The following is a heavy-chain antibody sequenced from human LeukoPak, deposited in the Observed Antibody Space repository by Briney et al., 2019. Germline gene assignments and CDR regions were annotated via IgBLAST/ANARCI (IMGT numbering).Heavy chain of an antibody. CDR2: ISSSGSTI. J-gene: IGHJ4*02. CDR1: GFTFSDYY. V-gene: IGHV3-11*04. D-gene: IGHD2-8*01. Sequence: SGGSLRLSCAASGFTFSDYYMSWTRQAPGKGLEWVSYISSSGSTIYYADSVKGRFTISRDNAKNSLYLQMNSLRAEDTAVYYCARDGGEGYCTNGVCQNDYWGQGTLVTVSS. CDR3: ARDGGEGYCTNGVCQNDY.